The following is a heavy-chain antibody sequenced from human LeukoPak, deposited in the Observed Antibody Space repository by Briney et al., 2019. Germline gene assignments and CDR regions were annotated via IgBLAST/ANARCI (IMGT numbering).Heavy chain of an antibody. CDR1: GFSFTDYP. Sequence: GGSLRLSCATSGFSFTDYPMNWVGQAPGQGLEGISNIRATAEGVKHAYYADSMKGRVTISRDDGKKTLYLHMNSLRDNDTAVYYCATDQRYAIDYWGEGSLVTASS. CDR3: ATDQRYAIDY. CDR2: IRATAEGVKHA. D-gene: IGHD3-9*01. V-gene: IGHV3-48*02. J-gene: IGHJ4*02.